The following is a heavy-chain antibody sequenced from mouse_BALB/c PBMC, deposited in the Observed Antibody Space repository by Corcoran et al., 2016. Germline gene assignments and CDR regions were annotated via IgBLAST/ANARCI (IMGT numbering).Heavy chain of an antibody. CDR2: INTETGEP. D-gene: IGHD2-3*01. CDR3: AFDGYYVVDGNY. Sequence: QIQLVQSGPELKKPGETVKISCKASGYTFTDYSMHWVKQAPGKGLKWMGWINTETGEPTYADDFKGRFAFSLETSASTAYLQINNLKNEDTATYFCAFDGYYVVDGNYWGQGTTLTVSS. V-gene: IGHV9-2-1*01. J-gene: IGHJ2*01. CDR1: GYTFTDYS.